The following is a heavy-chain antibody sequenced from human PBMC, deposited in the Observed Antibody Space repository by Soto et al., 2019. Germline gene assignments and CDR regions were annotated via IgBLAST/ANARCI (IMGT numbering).Heavy chain of an antibody. Sequence: GGSLRLSCIASGFTYNKYAMGWVRQAPGKGLEWVSGITGSGGGTYFADSVKGRFTISRDNSKNTLSLKMNSLRAEDTAIYYCAKDRGVTPSRDAFDIWGQGTMVTVSS. CDR3: AKDRGVTPSRDAFDI. CDR2: ITGSGGGT. J-gene: IGHJ3*02. D-gene: IGHD2-21*02. CDR1: GFTYNKYA. V-gene: IGHV3-23*01.